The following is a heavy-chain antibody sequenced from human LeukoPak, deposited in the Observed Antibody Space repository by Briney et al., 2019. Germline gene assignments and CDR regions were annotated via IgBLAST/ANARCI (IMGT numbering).Heavy chain of an antibody. CDR2: ISAYNGNT. CDR3: ARGFSLGYCSSTSCYEGWFDP. D-gene: IGHD2-2*01. J-gene: IGHJ5*02. Sequence: ASVKVSCKASGYTFTSYGISWVRQAPGQGLEWMGWISAYNGNTNYAQKLQGRVTMTTDTSTSTAYMELRSLRSEDTAVYYCARGFSLGYCSSTSCYEGWFDPWGQGTLVTVSS. CDR1: GYTFTSYG. V-gene: IGHV1-18*01.